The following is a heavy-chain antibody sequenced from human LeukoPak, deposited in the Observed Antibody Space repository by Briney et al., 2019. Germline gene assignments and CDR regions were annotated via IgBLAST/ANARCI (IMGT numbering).Heavy chain of an antibody. V-gene: IGHV4-59*08. CDR3: ARNYYGSGTYVRGALNI. CDR1: GDSISTYY. D-gene: IGHD3-10*01. CDR2: IYYTGTT. Sequence: PSETLSLTCTVSGDSISTYYWNWIRQPPGKGLEWIGYIYYTGTTNYNPSLKSRVTISVDTSKSQFSLKVNSVTAADTAMYYCARNYYGSGTYVRGALNIWGQGTMVTVSS. J-gene: IGHJ3*02.